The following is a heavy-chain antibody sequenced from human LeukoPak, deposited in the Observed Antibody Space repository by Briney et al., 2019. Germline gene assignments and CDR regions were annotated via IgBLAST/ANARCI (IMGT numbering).Heavy chain of an antibody. CDR3: AKTFTMGFVDFDY. CDR2: ISGSGFST. CDR1: GFTFSSYG. V-gene: IGHV3-23*01. Sequence: GRSLRLSCAASGFTFSSYGMHWVRQAPGKGLEWVSAISGSGFSTYYADSVKGRFTISRDNSKNTLYLQMNSLRAEDTAVYYCAKTFTMGFVDFDYWGQGTLVTVSS. J-gene: IGHJ4*02. D-gene: IGHD3-10*01.